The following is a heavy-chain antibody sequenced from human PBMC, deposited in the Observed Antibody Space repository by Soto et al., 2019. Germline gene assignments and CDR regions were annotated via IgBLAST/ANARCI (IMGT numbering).Heavy chain of an antibody. Sequence: SETLSLTCTFSGCSISSGGYYWSWIRQHPGKGLEWIGYIYYSGSTYYNPSLKSRVTISVDTSKNQFSLKLSSVTAADTAVYYCARELTDYFDYWGQGTLVTVSS. CDR1: GCSISSGGYY. J-gene: IGHJ4*02. V-gene: IGHV4-31*03. CDR2: IYYSGST. D-gene: IGHD1-20*01. CDR3: ARELTDYFDY.